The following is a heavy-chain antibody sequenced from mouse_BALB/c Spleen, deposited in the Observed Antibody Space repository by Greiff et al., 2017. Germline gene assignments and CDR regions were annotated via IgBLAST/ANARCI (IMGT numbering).Heavy chain of an antibody. D-gene: IGHD1-1*01. Sequence: VQLKESGAELVKPGASVKLSCTASGFNIKDTYMHWVKQRPEQGLEWIGRIDPANGNTKYDPKFQGKATITADTSSNTAYLQLSSLTSEDTAVYYCARGGGLREFAYWGQGTLVTVSA. J-gene: IGHJ3*01. CDR3: ARGGGLREFAY. CDR2: IDPANGNT. CDR1: GFNIKDTY. V-gene: IGHV14-3*02.